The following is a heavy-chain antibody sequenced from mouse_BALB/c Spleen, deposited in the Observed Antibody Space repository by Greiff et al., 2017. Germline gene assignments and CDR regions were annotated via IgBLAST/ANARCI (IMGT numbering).Heavy chain of an antibody. J-gene: IGHJ2*01. Sequence: EVKLMESGGGLVQPGGSLRLSCATSGFTFTDYYMSWVRQPPGKALEWLGFIRNKANGYTTEYSASVKGRFTISRDNSQSILYLQMNTLRAEDSATYYCARDDGSSPFDYWGQGTTLTVSS. D-gene: IGHD1-1*01. CDR2: IRNKANGYTT. CDR3: ARDDGSSPFDY. CDR1: GFTFTDYY. V-gene: IGHV7-3*02.